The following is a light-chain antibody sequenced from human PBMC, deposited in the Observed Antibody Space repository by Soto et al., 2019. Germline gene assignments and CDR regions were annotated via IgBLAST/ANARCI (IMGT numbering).Light chain of an antibody. CDR2: EVN. CDR3: CSYAGSSTPFV. Sequence: QSALTQPASVSGSPGQSITISCTGTSGDIGSYNLVSWYQHHPGKAPQLMIYEVNKRPSGVSDRFSGSKSGNTASLTISGLQSEDETDYYCCSYAGSSTPFVFGTGTTVTV. V-gene: IGLV2-23*02. CDR1: SGDIGSYNL. J-gene: IGLJ1*01.